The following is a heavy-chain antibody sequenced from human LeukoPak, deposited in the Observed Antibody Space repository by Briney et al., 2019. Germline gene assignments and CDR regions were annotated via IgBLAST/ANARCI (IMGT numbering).Heavy chain of an antibody. D-gene: IGHD3-3*01. V-gene: IGHV4-39*01. CDR3: ARHSYDFWSGYTYYFDY. CDR2: VYYTERT. CDR1: GDSISTSRDH. J-gene: IGHJ4*02. Sequence: PSETLSLTCTVSGDSISTSRDHWGWIRQSPGKGLEWIGNVYYTERTFYNPRLGSRVTISVDTSKNQFSLKLSSVTAADTAVYYCARHSYDFWSGYTYYFDYWGQGTLVTVSS.